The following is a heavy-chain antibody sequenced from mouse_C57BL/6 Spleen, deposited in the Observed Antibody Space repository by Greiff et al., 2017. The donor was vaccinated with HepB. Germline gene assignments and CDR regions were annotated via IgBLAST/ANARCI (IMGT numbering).Heavy chain of an antibody. CDR1: GFTFSDYG. J-gene: IGHJ1*03. CDR2: ISSGSSTI. CDR3: ANYYGSRGYFDV. V-gene: IGHV5-17*01. D-gene: IGHD1-1*01. Sequence: DVMLVESGGGLVKPGGSLKLSCAASGFTFSDYGMHWVRQAPEKGLEWVAYISSGSSTIYYADTVKGRFTISRDNAKNTLFLQMTSLRSEDTAMYYCANYYGSRGYFDVWGTGTTVTVSS.